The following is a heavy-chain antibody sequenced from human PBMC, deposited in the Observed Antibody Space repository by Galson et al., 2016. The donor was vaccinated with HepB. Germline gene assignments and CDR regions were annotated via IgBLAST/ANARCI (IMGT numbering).Heavy chain of an antibody. Sequence: SCKASGYTSNMYAMHWVRQAPGQRLEWMGWINTATGNTRYSQNFQGRVTITRDTSAGTAYMELRSLRSEDTAVYYCATSGNCSGYSCSLGLAGRDYWGQGTPLIVSS. J-gene: IGHJ4*02. CDR2: INTATGNT. CDR3: ATSGNCSGYSCSLGLAGRDY. D-gene: IGHD2-15*01. V-gene: IGHV1-3*04. CDR1: GYTSNMYA.